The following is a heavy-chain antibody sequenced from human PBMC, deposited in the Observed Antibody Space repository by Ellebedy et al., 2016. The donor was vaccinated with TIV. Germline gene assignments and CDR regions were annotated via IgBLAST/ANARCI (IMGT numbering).Heavy chain of an antibody. CDR2: IRGSGRDA. Sequence: GESLKISCAASGFTFSSYAMSWIRQAPGQGLEWVAAIRGSGRDAFYSDSVQGRFTIARDTSKDALYLQMNSLRGEDTAVYYCAKSASETMVRGSDYWGQGTLVTVSS. CDR3: AKSASETMVRGSDY. CDR1: GFTFSSYA. D-gene: IGHD3-10*01. V-gene: IGHV3-23*01. J-gene: IGHJ4*02.